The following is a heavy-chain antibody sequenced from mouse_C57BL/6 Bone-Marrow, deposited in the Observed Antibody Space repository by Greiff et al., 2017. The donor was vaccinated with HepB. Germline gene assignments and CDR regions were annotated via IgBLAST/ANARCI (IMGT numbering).Heavy chain of an antibody. J-gene: IGHJ4*01. CDR1: GYTFTSYW. CDR3: AREGGTAQATDYAMDY. D-gene: IGHD3-2*02. Sequence: QVQLQQPGAELVMPGASVKLSCKASGYTFTSYWMHWVKQRPGQGLEWIGEIDPSDSYTNYNQKFKGKSTLTVDKSSGTAYMQLSSLTSEDSAVYYCAREGGTAQATDYAMDYWGQGTSVTVSS. V-gene: IGHV1-69*01. CDR2: IDPSDSYT.